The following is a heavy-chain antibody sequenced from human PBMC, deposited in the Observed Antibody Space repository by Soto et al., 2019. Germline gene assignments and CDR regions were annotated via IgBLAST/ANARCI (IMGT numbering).Heavy chain of an antibody. CDR2: ISSSGSTT. CDR3: AKAGAASRKILAHPDY. D-gene: IGHD6-6*01. Sequence: GGSLRLSCAASGFTFSDYYMSWIRQAPGKGLEWVSYISSSGSTTYYADSVKGRFTISRDKPKNSLYLQMNSLRAEDTPVHYRAKAGAASRKILAHPDYWDQGPLVTVSS. V-gene: IGHV3-11*01. CDR1: GFTFSDYY. J-gene: IGHJ4*02.